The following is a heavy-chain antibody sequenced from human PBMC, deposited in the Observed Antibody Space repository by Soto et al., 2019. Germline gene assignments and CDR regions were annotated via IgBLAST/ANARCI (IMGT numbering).Heavy chain of an antibody. J-gene: IGHJ6*02. V-gene: IGHV3-30*02. CDR1: GFTFSSYG. Sequence: GGSLRLSCAASGFTFSSYGMHWVRQAPGKGLEWVAVIWYDGSNKYYADSVKGRFTISRDNSKNTLYLQMNSLRAEDTAVYYCVKEDYDSSGYYYRKDHYYYYYGMDVWGQGTTVTVSS. CDR3: VKEDYDSSGYYYRKDHYYYYYGMDV. D-gene: IGHD3-22*01. CDR2: IWYDGSNK.